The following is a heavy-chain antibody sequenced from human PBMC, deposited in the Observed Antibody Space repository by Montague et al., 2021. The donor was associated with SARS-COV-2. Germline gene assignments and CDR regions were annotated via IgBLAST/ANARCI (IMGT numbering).Heavy chain of an antibody. V-gene: IGHV4-59*02. D-gene: IGHD4-17*01. Sequence: SETLSLTCIVSGSSVSSYYWSWIRQPPGKGLEWIGYIYYSGSTNYNPSLKSRVTISVDTSKNQFSLKLNSVTAADTAVYYCARENTVTTFGGPYYIDAWGQGTLVTVSA. CDR1: GSSVSSYY. J-gene: IGHJ5*02. CDR3: ARENTVTTFGGPYYIDA. CDR2: IYYSGST.